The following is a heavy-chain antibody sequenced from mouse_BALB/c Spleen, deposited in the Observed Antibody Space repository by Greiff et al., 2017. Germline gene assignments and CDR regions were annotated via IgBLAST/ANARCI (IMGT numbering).Heavy chain of an antibody. CDR3: NAYERFAY. V-gene: IGHV14-4*02. D-gene: IGHD2-12*01. CDR1: GFNIKDYY. J-gene: IGHJ3*01. CDR2: IDPENGDT. Sequence: EVQLQQSGAELVRSGASVKLSCTASGFNIKDYYMHWVKQRPEQGLEWIGWIDPENGDTEYAPKFQGKATMTADTSSNTAYLQLSSLTSEDTAVYYCNAYERFAYWGQGTLVTVSA.